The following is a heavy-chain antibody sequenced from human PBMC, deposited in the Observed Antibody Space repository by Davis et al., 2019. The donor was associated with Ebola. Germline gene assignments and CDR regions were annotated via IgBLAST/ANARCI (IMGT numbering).Heavy chain of an antibody. V-gene: IGHV3-73*01. D-gene: IGHD5-12*01. CDR3: TSGYDRVDY. Sequence: GGSLRLSCAASGFTFSGSAMHWVRQASGKGLEWVGRFRSKANSYATAYAASVKGRFTISRDDSKNTAYLQMNSLKTEDTAVYYCTSGYDRVDYWGQGTLVTVSS. CDR2: FRSKANSYAT. CDR1: GFTFSGSA. J-gene: IGHJ4*02.